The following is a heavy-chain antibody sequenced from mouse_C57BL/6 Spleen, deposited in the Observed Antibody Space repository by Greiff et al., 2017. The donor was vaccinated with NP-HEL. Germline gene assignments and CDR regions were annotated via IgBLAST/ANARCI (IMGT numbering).Heavy chain of an antibody. V-gene: IGHV1-50*01. CDR2: IDPSDSYT. J-gene: IGHJ2*01. Sequence: QVQLQQPGAELVKPGASVKLSCKASGYTFTSYWMQWVKQRPGQGLAWIGEIDPSDSYTNYNQKFKGKATLTVDTSSSTAYMQLSSLTSEDSAVYYCARVYYDARYYFDYWGQGTTLTVSS. CDR3: ARVYYDARYYFDY. D-gene: IGHD2-4*01. CDR1: GYTFTSYW.